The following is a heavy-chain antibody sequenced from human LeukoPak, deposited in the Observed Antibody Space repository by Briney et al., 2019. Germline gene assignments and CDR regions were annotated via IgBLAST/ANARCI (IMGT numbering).Heavy chain of an antibody. CDR3: ARSLAGRWFDP. CDR2: IYYSGST. V-gene: IGHV4-39*01. J-gene: IGHJ5*02. CDR1: GGSISSSSYY. Sequence: PSEILSLTCTVSGGSISSSSYYWGWIRQPPGKGLEWIGSIYYSGSTYYNPSLKSRVTISVDTSKNQFSLKLSSVTAADTAVYYCARSLAGRWFDPWGQGTLVTVSS. D-gene: IGHD3-16*01.